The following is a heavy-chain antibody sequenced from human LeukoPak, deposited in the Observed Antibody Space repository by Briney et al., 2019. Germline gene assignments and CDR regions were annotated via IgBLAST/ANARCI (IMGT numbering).Heavy chain of an antibody. V-gene: IGHV4-59*11. D-gene: IGHD4-17*01. CDR2: ISYRGST. J-gene: IGHJ3*02. CDR3: ARDLVTVTKGFDI. CDR1: GDSFSSHY. Sequence: PSETLSLTCTVSGDSFSSHYWTWMRQPPGKGLEWIGYISYRGSTNYNPSLKSRLTISIDTSKNQFSLKLSSVTAADTAVNYCARDLVTVTKGFDIWGQGTMVSVSS.